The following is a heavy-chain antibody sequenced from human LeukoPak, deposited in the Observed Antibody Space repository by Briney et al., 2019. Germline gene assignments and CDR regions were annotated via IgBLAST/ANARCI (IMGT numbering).Heavy chain of an antibody. Sequence: ASVKVSCKASGYTFTGYYMHWVRQAPGQGLEWMGWINPNSGGTNYAQKFQGRVTMTRDTSISTAYMELSRLRSDDTAVYYCARDGEAYCGGDRYFSWWFDPWGQGTLVTVSS. J-gene: IGHJ5*02. D-gene: IGHD2-21*02. V-gene: IGHV1-2*02. CDR2: INPNSGGT. CDR3: ARDGEAYCGGDRYFSWWFDP. CDR1: GYTFTGYY.